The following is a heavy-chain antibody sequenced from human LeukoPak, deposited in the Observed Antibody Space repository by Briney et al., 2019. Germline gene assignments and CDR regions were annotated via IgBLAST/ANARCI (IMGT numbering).Heavy chain of an antibody. D-gene: IGHD2-2*01. CDR2: FDPEDGET. CDR3: ATSSIRPDYYGMDV. CDR1: GYTLTELS. V-gene: IGHV1-24*01. Sequence: GASVKVSCKVSGYTLTELSMHWVRQAPGKGLEWMGGFDPEDGETIYAQKFQGRVTMTEDTSTDTAYMELSSLRSEDTAAYYCATSSIRPDYYGMDVWGQGTTVTVSS. J-gene: IGHJ6*02.